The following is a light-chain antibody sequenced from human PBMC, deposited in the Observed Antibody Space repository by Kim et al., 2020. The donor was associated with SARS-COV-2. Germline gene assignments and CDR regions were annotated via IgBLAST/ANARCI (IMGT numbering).Light chain of an antibody. J-gene: IGKJ4*01. CDR2: DAA. V-gene: IGKV3-11*01. CDR3: QQRHSWPLT. Sequence: LSPGERATLACRASQSVSRYLAWYQQKPGQAPRLLIYDAANRATGIPARFSAGGSRTDFTLTISSLESEDFAVYYCQQRHSWPLTFGGGTKLEI. CDR1: QSVSRY.